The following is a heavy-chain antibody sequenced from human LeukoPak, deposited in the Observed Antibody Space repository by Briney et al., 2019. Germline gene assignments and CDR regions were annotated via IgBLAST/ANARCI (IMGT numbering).Heavy chain of an antibody. V-gene: IGHV1-2*02. J-gene: IGHJ6*03. Sequence: ASVKVSCKASGYTFTGYYMHWVRQAPGQGLEWMGWINPNSGGTNYAQKFQGRVTMTRDTSISTAYMELSRLRSDDTAVYHCARDSHVLRYFDWLPGVENYMDVWGKGTTVTISS. CDR3: ARDSHVLRYFDWLPGVENYMDV. CDR2: INPNSGGT. CDR1: GYTFTGYY. D-gene: IGHD3-9*01.